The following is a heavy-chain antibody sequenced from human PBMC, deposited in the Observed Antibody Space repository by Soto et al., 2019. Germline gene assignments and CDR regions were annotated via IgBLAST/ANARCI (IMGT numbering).Heavy chain of an antibody. CDR1: GGTFSSYA. Sequence: SVKVSCKASGGTFSSYAISWVREAPGQGLEWMGGIIPIFGTANYAQKFQGRVTITADESTSTAYMELSSLRSEDTAVYYCARQYYYDSSGYYYGWFDPWGQGTLVTVSS. CDR2: IIPIFGTA. D-gene: IGHD3-22*01. CDR3: ARQYYYDSSGYYYGWFDP. V-gene: IGHV1-69*13. J-gene: IGHJ5*02.